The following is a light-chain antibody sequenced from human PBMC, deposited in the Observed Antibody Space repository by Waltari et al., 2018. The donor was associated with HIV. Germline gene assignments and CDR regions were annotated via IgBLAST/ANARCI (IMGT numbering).Light chain of an antibody. CDR3: QQYGSSPRT. CDR1: QSVSSSF. V-gene: IGKV3D-20*01. J-gene: IGKJ2*01. CDR2: DAS. Sequence: EIVLTQSPATLSLSPGERATISCAASQSVSSSFLAWYQQKPGLAPRLLIYDASSRATGIPDRFSGSGSGTDFILTISRLEPEDFAVYYCQQYGSSPRTFGQGTKLEIK.